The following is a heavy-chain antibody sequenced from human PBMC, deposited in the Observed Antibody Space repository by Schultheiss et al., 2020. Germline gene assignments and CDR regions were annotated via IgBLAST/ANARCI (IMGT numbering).Heavy chain of an antibody. CDR2: ISPMFGTA. Sequence: SVKVSCKAPGDIFRNYVISWVRQAPGQGLEWMGGISPMFGTANYAQKLQGRVTMTTDTSTSTAYMELRSLRSDDTAVYYCARVQYSSSWYPYYYYGMDVWGQGTTVNVSS. V-gene: IGHV1-69*05. D-gene: IGHD6-13*01. CDR3: ARVQYSSSWYPYYYYGMDV. J-gene: IGHJ6*02. CDR1: GDIFRNYV.